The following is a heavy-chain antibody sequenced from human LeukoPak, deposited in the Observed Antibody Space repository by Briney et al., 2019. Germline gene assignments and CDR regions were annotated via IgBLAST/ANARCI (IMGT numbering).Heavy chain of an antibody. CDR3: AKDLRPDGVDNFDH. V-gene: IGHV3-23*01. D-gene: IGHD2-8*01. Sequence: PGGSLRLSCAASGFNFNSYTMNWVRQAPGKGLQWVANNLASGSPTYYADSVKGRFIISRDNSKNTVYLQMNGLRVGDTAIYYCAKDLRPDGVDNFDHWGQGILVTVSS. J-gene: IGHJ4*02. CDR2: NLASGSPT. CDR1: GFNFNSYT.